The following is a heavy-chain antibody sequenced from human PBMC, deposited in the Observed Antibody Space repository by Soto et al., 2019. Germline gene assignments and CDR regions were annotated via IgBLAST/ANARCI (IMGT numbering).Heavy chain of an antibody. CDR2: IYYSGST. V-gene: IGHV4-59*01. D-gene: IGHD6-13*01. Sequence: PSETLSLTCTVSGGSISSYYWSWIRQPPGKGLEWIGYIYYSGSTNYNPSLKSRVTISVDTSKNHFSLKLSSVTAADTAVYYCASRIAAAGTGWFDPWGQGTLVTVS. J-gene: IGHJ5*02. CDR3: ASRIAAAGTGWFDP. CDR1: GGSISSYY.